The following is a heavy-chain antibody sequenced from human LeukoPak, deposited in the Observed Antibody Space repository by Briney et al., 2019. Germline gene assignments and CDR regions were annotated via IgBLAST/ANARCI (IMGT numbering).Heavy chain of an antibody. CDR3: ARVADSSWYGDY. CDR1: GFTFSSYE. CDR2: ISSSGSTI. D-gene: IGHD6-13*01. Sequence: GGSLRLSCAASGFTFSSYEMNWVRQAPGKGLEWVSYISSSGSTIYYADSVKGRFTISRDNAKNSLYLQMNSLRAEDTAVYYCARVADSSWYGDYWGQGTLVTVSS. V-gene: IGHV3-48*03. J-gene: IGHJ4*02.